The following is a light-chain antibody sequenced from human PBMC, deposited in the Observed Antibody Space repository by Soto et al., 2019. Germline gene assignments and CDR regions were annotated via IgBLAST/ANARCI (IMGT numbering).Light chain of an antibody. Sequence: EIVLTQAPATLSVSPGEGPTMSCRASQSVSSKLDWYQQKPGQAPRLLIYGASTRATGIPARFSGSGSGTEFTLIISTLQSEDSAVYYCQQYNSWLWTFGQGTKV. CDR3: QQYNSWLWT. V-gene: IGKV3-15*01. CDR1: QSVSSK. CDR2: GAS. J-gene: IGKJ1*01.